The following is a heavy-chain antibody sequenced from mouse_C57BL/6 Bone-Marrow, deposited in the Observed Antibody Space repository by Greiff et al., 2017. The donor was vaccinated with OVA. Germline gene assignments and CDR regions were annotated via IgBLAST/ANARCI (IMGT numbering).Heavy chain of an antibody. CDR1: GFTFSSYA. J-gene: IGHJ3*01. V-gene: IGHV5-9-1*02. CDR3: TRDLGRGFAY. D-gene: IGHD4-1*01. Sequence: EVKLQESGEGLVKPGGSLKLSCAASGFTFSSYAMSWVRQTPEKRLEWVAYISSGGDYIYYADTVKGRFTISRDNARNTLYLQMSSLKSKDTAMYYCTRDLGRGFAYWGQGTLVTVSA. CDR2: ISSGGDYI.